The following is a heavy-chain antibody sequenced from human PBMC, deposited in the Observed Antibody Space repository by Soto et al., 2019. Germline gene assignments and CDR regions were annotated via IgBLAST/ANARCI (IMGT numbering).Heavy chain of an antibody. CDR2: IISGGDT. V-gene: IGHV3-66*01. J-gene: IGHJ4*02. Sequence: ESGGGLVQPGGSLRLSCAASGFIVSTNHVNWVRQAPGEGLEWVSVIISGGDTFYADSVKGRFTISRDNSKNTVYLQMNSLRAEDTAMYYCAKGIVEGVSAADYWGQGTLVTVSS. CDR1: GFIVSTNH. D-gene: IGHD3-22*01. CDR3: AKGIVEGVSAADY.